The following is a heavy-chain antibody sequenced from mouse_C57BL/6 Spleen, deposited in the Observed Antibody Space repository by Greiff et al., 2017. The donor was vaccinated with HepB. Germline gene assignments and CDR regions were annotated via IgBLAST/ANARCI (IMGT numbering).Heavy chain of an antibody. CDR3: AREDYGSSYEDYAMDY. D-gene: IGHD1-1*01. V-gene: IGHV3-6*01. CDR1: GYSITSGYY. CDR2: ISYDGSN. J-gene: IGHJ4*01. Sequence: VQLQQSGPGLVKPSQSLSLTCSVTGYSITSGYYWNWIRQFPGNKLAWMGYISYDGSNNYNPSLKNRISITRDTSKNQFFLKLNSVTTEDTATYYCAREDYGSSYEDYAMDYWGQGTSVTVSS.